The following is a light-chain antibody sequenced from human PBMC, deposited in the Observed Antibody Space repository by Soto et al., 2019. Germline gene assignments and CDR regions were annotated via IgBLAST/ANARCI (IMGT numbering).Light chain of an antibody. CDR3: QQYDSSPWT. CDR1: QSVSTSY. J-gene: IGKJ1*01. Sequence: ILLTQSPGTLALSLGERATLSCRASQSVSTSYLAWYQQKPGQAPRLLIFGASSRATGIPDRFSGSGSGTDFTLSVSRLEPEDFAVYYCQQYDSSPWTFGQGTKV. V-gene: IGKV3-20*01. CDR2: GAS.